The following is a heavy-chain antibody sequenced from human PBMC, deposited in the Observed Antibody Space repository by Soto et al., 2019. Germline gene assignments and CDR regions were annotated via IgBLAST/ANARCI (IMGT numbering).Heavy chain of an antibody. CDR3: ARDGIRCSGGSCYGGPMDV. D-gene: IGHD2-15*01. J-gene: IGHJ6*03. CDR2: IQSGGTT. CDR1: GFTVSSQY. V-gene: IGHV3-66*01. Sequence: EVQLVESGGGLVQPGGSLRLSCAASGFTVSSQYMSWVRQAPGKGLEWVSLIQSGGTTYYADSVKVRFTISRDSSKNMLPLQMDSLRAEDTAVYYCARDGIRCSGGSCYGGPMDVWGKGTAVTVSS.